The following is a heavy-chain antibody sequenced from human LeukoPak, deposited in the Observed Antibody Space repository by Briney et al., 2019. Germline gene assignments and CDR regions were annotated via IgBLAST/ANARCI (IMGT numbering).Heavy chain of an antibody. CDR1: GGSLSSSSYY. D-gene: IGHD2-2*01. CDR3: ATLGCNSPSCRSSDY. Sequence: SETRSLTCTVSGGSLSSSSYYGGSIRQPPGKGLEWLGSIYYSGSTYYNPSLKSRVTISVDTSKNQFSLMLSSVTAADTAVYYCATLGCNSPSCRSSDYWGQGTLVTVSS. J-gene: IGHJ4*02. V-gene: IGHV4-39*01. CDR2: IYYSGST.